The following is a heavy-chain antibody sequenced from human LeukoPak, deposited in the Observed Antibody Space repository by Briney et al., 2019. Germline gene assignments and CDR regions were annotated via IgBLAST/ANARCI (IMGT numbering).Heavy chain of an antibody. CDR2: VSTTGT. CDR1: GGSISSYS. CDR3: ARTIHDSGENFDY. J-gene: IGHJ4*02. D-gene: IGHD6-19*01. V-gene: IGHV4-4*07. Sequence: SETLSLSCTVTGGSISSYSWSWIRQPAGKGMEWIGRVSTTGTNYNPSLKSRVTMSVDTSKNQFSLKLSSVTAADTAVYYCARTIHDSGENFDYWGQGSLVTVS.